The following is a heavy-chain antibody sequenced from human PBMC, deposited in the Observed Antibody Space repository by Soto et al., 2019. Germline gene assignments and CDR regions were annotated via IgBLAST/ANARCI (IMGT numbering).Heavy chain of an antibody. CDR3: AIFSSSWTPTEAWFDP. V-gene: IGHV4-59*12. Sequence: PSETLSLTCTLSGDSIFPYYWSWIRQPPGKGLEWIGHIYYSGSTYYNPSLKSRVTISVDTSKNQFSLKLSSVTAADTAVYYCAIFSSSWTPTEAWFDPWGQGTLVTVSS. D-gene: IGHD6-13*01. CDR2: IYYSGST. J-gene: IGHJ5*02. CDR1: GDSIFPYY.